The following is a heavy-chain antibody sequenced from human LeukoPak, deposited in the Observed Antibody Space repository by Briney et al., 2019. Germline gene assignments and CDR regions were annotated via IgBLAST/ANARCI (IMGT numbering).Heavy chain of an antibody. CDR1: GFSFTNSA. V-gene: IGHV1-58*01. CDR2: IVVGSGNT. CDR3: AAGYIGGAMVTNAFDI. D-gene: IGHD5-18*01. J-gene: IGHJ3*02. Sequence: TSVKVSCKASGFSFTNSAVQWVRQARGQGLEWIGWIVVGSGNTIYVQKFQERVTITRDMSTGTAYMELSSLRSEDTAVYYCAAGYIGGAMVTNAFDIWGQGTMVTVSS.